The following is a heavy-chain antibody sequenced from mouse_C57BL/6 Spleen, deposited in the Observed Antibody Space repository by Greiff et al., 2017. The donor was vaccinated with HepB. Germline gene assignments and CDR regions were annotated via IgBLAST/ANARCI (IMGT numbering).Heavy chain of an antibody. Sequence: QVQLQQPGAELVRPGPSVKLSCKASGYTFTSYWMHWVKQRPGQGLEWIGVIDPSDSYTNYNQKFKGKATLTVDTSSSTAYMQLSSLTSEDSAVYYCARERLGPTWFAYWGQGTLVTVSA. CDR3: ARERLGPTWFAY. CDR1: GYTFTSYW. V-gene: IGHV1-59*01. CDR2: IDPSDSYT. D-gene: IGHD4-1*01. J-gene: IGHJ3*01.